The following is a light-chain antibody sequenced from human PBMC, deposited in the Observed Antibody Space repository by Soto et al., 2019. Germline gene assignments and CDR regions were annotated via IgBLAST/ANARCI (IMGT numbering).Light chain of an antibody. CDR2: DDN. CDR1: SSDVGSYHL. CDR3: CSYAGTATFEGV. V-gene: IGLV2-23*02. Sequence: QSALTQPASVSGSPGQSITISCTGTSSDVGSYHLVSWYQHHPDKAPQLMIYDDNKRPSGVSTRFSGSKSGNTASLTISGLQSEDEADYYCCSYAGTATFEGVFGGGTKLTVL. J-gene: IGLJ3*02.